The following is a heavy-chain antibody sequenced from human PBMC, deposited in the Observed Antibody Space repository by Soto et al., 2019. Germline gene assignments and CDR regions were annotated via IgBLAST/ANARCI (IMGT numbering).Heavy chain of an antibody. D-gene: IGHD3-3*01. J-gene: IGHJ4*02. CDR1: GGSVSSGSYY. CDR2: IYYSGST. Sequence: SETLSLTCTVSGGSVSSGSYYWSWIRQPPGKGLEWIGYIYYSGSTNYNPSLKSRVTISVDTSKNQFSLKLSSVTAADTAVYYCARATITIFGVVAEFDYWGQGTLVTVSS. CDR3: ARATITIFGVVAEFDY. V-gene: IGHV4-61*01.